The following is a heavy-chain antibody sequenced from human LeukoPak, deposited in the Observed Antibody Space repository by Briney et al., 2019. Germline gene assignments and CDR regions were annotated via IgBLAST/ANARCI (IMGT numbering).Heavy chain of an antibody. Sequence: PGRSLRLSCAASGFTFSSYAMHWVRQAPGKGLEWVAVISYDGSNKYYADSVKGRFTISRDNSKNTLYLQMNSLRAKDTAVYYCARMFWGFDYWGQGTLVTVSS. J-gene: IGHJ4*02. CDR1: GFTFSSYA. D-gene: IGHD3-10*02. V-gene: IGHV3-30*04. CDR2: ISYDGSNK. CDR3: ARMFWGFDY.